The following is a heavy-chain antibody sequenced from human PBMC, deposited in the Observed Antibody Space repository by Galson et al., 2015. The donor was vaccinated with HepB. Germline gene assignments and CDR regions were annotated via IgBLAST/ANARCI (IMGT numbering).Heavy chain of an antibody. V-gene: IGHV3-30*04. J-gene: IGHJ4*02. CDR2: ISYDGSNK. D-gene: IGHD6-19*01. CDR3: ARDMGSSGSHVDY. Sequence: SLRLSCAASGFTFSSYAMHWVRQAPGKGLEGVAVISYDGSNKYYADSVKGRFTISRDNSKNTLYLQMNSLRAEDTAVYYCARDMGSSGSHVDYWGQGTLVTVSS. CDR1: GFTFSSYA.